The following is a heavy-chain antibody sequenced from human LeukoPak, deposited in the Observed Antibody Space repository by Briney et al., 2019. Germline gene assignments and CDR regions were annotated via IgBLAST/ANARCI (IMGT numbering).Heavy chain of an antibody. CDR1: VYTFTSYL. J-gene: IGHJ6*02. CDR3: ARYSSTFSYYGVDV. Sequence: ASVKVSCKTSVYTFTSYLISWVRQAPGQGLEWMGWISADNGNTNYAQRLQGRVTMTTDTSTSTAYMELRSLRSDDTAVYYCARYSSTFSYYGVDVWGQGTTVTASS. D-gene: IGHD6-13*01. V-gene: IGHV1-18*01. CDR2: ISADNGNT.